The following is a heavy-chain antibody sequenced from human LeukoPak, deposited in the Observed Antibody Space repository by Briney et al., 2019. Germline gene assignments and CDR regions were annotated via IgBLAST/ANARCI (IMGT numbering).Heavy chain of an antibody. Sequence: SETLSLTCTVSGGSISSSSYYWGWIRQPPGKGLEWIGSIYYSGSTYHNPSLKSRVTISVDTSKNQFSLKLSSVTAADTAVYYCASGNYDILTGYDAFDIWGQGTMVTVSS. J-gene: IGHJ3*02. CDR2: IYYSGST. CDR3: ASGNYDILTGYDAFDI. D-gene: IGHD3-9*01. V-gene: IGHV4-39*01. CDR1: GGSISSSSYY.